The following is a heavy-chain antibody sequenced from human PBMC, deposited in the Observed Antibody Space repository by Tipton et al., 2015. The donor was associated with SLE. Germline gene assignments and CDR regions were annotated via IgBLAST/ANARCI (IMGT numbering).Heavy chain of an antibody. CDR1: GGSISSYY. V-gene: IGHV4-59*01. CDR3: ARTPTDYYGSAPWAFDI. Sequence: TLSLTCTVSGGSISSYYWSWIRQPPGKGLEWIGYIYYSGSTNYNPSLKSRVTISVDTSKNQFSLKLSSVTAADTAVYYCARTPTDYYGSAPWAFDIWGQGTMVTVSS. CDR2: IYYSGST. D-gene: IGHD3-10*01. J-gene: IGHJ3*02.